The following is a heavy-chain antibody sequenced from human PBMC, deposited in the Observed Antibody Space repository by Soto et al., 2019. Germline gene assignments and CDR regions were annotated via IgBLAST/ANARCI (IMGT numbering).Heavy chain of an antibody. CDR1: GYTFTSYA. CDR3: ARAKYSGYDMGHFDY. J-gene: IGHJ4*02. Sequence: ASVKVSCKASGYTFTSYAMHWVRQAPGQRLEWMGWINAGNGNTKYSQKFQGRVTITRDTSASTAYMELSSLRSEDTAVYYCARAKYSGYDMGHFDYWGQGTLVTVSS. V-gene: IGHV1-3*01. D-gene: IGHD5-12*01. CDR2: INAGNGNT.